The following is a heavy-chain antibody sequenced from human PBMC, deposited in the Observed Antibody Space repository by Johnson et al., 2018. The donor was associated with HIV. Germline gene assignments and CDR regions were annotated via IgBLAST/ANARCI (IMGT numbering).Heavy chain of an antibody. D-gene: IGHD5-24*01. V-gene: IGHV3-30-3*01. CDR2: ISFDGNNK. CDR3: EKVLGSYNPFDI. Sequence: QVQLVESAGGVVQPGRSLRLSCAASGSTFSRNAMHWVRQAPGKALEWVAVISFDGNNKHYSDSVKCQSTISRDNSKNTLFLQTNSLGDEDTAVYCCEKVLGSYNPFDIWGQGKMVTVSS. CDR1: GSTFSRNA. J-gene: IGHJ3*02.